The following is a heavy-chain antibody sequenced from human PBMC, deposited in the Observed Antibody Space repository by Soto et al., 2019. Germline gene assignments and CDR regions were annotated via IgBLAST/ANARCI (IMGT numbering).Heavy chain of an antibody. D-gene: IGHD2-15*01. CDR3: ARDAGYCSGGSCYHGMDV. V-gene: IGHV4-30-2*01. J-gene: IGHJ6*02. CDR2: IYHSGST. Sequence: TLSLTCAVSGGSISSGGYSWSWIRQPPGKGLEWIGYIYHSGSTYYNPSLKSRVTISVDRSKNQFSLKLSSVTAADTAVYYCARDAGYCSGGSCYHGMDVWGQGTTVTVSS. CDR1: GGSISSGGYS.